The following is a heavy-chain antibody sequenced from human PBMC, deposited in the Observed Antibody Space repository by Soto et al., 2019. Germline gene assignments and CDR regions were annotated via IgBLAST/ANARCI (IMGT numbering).Heavy chain of an antibody. CDR1: GFTFSSYS. D-gene: IGHD3-10*01. Sequence: GGSLRLSCAASGFTFSSYSMNWVRQAPGKGLEWVSYISSSSAYLYYTDALRGRFTISRHNAKNSQHLQMNSLRSEDTAVYSGTRDASRDRRPRGCFHPRGPRTLRTLSS. CDR2: ISSSSAYL. CDR3: TRDASRDRRPRGCFHP. J-gene: IGHJ5*02. V-gene: IGHV3-21*05.